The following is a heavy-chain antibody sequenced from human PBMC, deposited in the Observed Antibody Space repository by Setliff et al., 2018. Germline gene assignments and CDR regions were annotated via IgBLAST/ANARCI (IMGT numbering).Heavy chain of an antibody. D-gene: IGHD2-8*01. CDR2: VRFDGSYK. V-gene: IGHV3-30*02. CDR1: GFVFGTYG. CDR3: AKVKKPLIRGSGFDY. Sequence: TGGSLKISCAASGFVFGTYGMHWVRQAPGKGLDWVASVRFDGSYKVYADSVKGRFTIPRDNSENTLFLQMTSLRPEDTGIYYCAKVKKPLIRGSGFDYWGRGTLVTVSS. J-gene: IGHJ4*02.